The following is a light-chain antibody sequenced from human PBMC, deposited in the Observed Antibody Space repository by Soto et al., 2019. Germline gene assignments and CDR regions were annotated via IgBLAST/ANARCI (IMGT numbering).Light chain of an antibody. J-gene: IGLJ1*01. Sequence: QSALTQPASVSGSPGQSITISCTGTSSDFGDFNYVFWYQQHPGKAPKLLIYDVSNRPSGVSNRFSGSKSGDTASLTISGLQAEDEADYYCTSYTTNITYVFGTGTKLTVL. CDR3: TSYTTNITYV. CDR1: SSDFGDFNY. CDR2: DVS. V-gene: IGLV2-14*03.